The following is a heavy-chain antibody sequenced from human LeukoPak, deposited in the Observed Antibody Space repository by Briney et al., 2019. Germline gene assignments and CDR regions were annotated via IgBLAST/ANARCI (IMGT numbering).Heavy chain of an antibody. D-gene: IGHD6-19*01. V-gene: IGHV4-61*02. J-gene: IGHJ3*02. CDR3: ARDMTGSGWNDAFDI. CDR1: GTSISSDCYY. Sequence: SETLSLTCTVSGTSISSDCYYWSWIRQPAGKGLEWIGRIYSSGNTNYNPALMSRVTISLDTSKNQLSLSLSSVTAADTAVYYCARDMTGSGWNDAFDIWGQGTMVTVSS. CDR2: IYSSGNT.